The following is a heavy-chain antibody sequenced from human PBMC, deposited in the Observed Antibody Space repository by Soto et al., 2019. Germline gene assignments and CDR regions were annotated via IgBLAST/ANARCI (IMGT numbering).Heavy chain of an antibody. CDR1: GGSISSYY. J-gene: IGHJ5*02. V-gene: IGHV4-59*01. CDR2: IYYSGST. CDR3: ARFGDYGDYGWFDP. D-gene: IGHD4-17*01. Sequence: SETLSLTCTVSGGSISSYYWSWIRQPPGKGLEWIGYIYYSGSTNYNPSLKSRVTISVDTSKNQFSLKLSSVTAADTAVYYCARFGDYGDYGWFDPWGQGTLVTVSS.